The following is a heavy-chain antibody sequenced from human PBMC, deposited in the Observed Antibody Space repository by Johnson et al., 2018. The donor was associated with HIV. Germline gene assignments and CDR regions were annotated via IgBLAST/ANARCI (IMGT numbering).Heavy chain of an antibody. Sequence: MQLVESGGGLVQPGGSLRLSCAASGFTASSNYMSWVRQAPGKGLEWVSVIYSGGSTYYADSVKGRFTISRDNSKNTMYLQMNSLRAEDTAVYYCARDRVPDAFDIWGQGTMVTVSS. CDR2: IYSGGST. CDR3: ARDRVPDAFDI. J-gene: IGHJ3*02. V-gene: IGHV3-66*01. CDR1: GFTASSNY. D-gene: IGHD3-3*01.